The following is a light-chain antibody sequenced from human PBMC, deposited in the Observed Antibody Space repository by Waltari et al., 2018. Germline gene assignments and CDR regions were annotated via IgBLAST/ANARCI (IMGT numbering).Light chain of an antibody. Sequence: DIVMPQSPDSLAVSLGERATINCKSSQSVLYSSNNNNYLAWYQQKPGQPPKLLIYWASTRESGVPDRFSGSGSGTDFTLTISSLQAEDVAVYYCQQYYSTLLTFGGGTKVEIK. J-gene: IGKJ4*01. CDR1: QSVLYSSNNNNY. V-gene: IGKV4-1*01. CDR3: QQYYSTLLT. CDR2: WAS.